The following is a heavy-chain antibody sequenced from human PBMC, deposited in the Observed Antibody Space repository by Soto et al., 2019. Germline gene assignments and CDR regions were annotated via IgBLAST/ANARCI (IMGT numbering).Heavy chain of an antibody. Sequence: SVKVSCKASGGTFSSYAISWVRQAPGQGLEWMGGIIPIFGTANYAQKFQGRVTITADESTSTAYMELSSLRSEDTAVYYCARMVAAAANAFDIWGQGTMVTVSS. D-gene: IGHD6-13*01. CDR1: GGTFSSYA. V-gene: IGHV1-69*13. CDR2: IIPIFGTA. J-gene: IGHJ3*02. CDR3: ARMVAAAANAFDI.